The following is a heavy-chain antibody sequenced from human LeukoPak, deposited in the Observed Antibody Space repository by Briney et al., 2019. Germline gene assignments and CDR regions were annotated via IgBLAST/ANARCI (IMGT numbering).Heavy chain of an antibody. CDR1: GFTFSDYY. J-gene: IGHJ5*02. V-gene: IGHV3-11*04. D-gene: IGHD3-10*01. Sequence: PGGSLRLSCAASGFTFSDYYMSWIRQAPGKGLEWVSYISSSGSTIYYADSVKGRFTISRDNAKNSLYLQMNSLRAEDTAVYYCARVYGSGKKNWFDPWGQGTLVTVSS. CDR3: ARVYGSGKKNWFDP. CDR2: ISSSGSTI.